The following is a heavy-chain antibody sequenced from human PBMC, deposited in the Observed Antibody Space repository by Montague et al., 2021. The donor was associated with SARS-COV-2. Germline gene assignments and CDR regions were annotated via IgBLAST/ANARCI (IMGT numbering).Heavy chain of an antibody. J-gene: IGHJ4*02. V-gene: IGHV3-23*03. CDR3: AKGLGARDLYYLDS. D-gene: IGHD3/OR15-3a*01. Sequence: SLRLSCAASGFTFSSYAMSWVRQTPGKGLEWGALIYNGGSSRYYADSVKGRFTISRDNSKNTLFLQMNSLRADDTAVYYCAKGLGARDLYYLDSWGQGTLVTVSS. CDR1: GFTFSSYA. CDR2: IYNGGSSR.